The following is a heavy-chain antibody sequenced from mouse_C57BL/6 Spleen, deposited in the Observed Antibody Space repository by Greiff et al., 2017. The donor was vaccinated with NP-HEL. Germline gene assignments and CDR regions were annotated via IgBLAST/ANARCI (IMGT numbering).Heavy chain of an antibody. Sequence: QVQLQQSGAELVRPGTSVKVSCKASGYAFTNYLIEWVKQRPGQGLEWIGVINPGSGGTNYNEKFKGKATLTADKSSSTAYMQLSSLTSEDSAVYFWARSHGAYWGQGTLVTVSA. V-gene: IGHV1-54*01. CDR3: ARSHGAY. J-gene: IGHJ3*01. CDR1: GYAFTNYL. CDR2: INPGSGGT.